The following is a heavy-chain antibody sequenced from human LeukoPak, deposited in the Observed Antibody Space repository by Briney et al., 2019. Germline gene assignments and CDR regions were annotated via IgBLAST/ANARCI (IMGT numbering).Heavy chain of an antibody. J-gene: IGHJ4*02. CDR3: ASVFDS. CDR2: INHDGTGT. CDR1: GW. Sequence: GGSLRLSCAAPGWMHWVRQAPGKGLVWVSGINHDGTGTYYADSVKGRFTISRDNAKNTVYLQMNSLSAEDTAVYYCASVFDSWGQGFLVTVSS. V-gene: IGHV3-74*01.